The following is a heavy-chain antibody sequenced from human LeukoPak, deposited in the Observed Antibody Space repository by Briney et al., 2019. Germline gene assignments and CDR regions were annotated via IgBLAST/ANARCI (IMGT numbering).Heavy chain of an antibody. CDR3: ARGKGYCSGGSCVFDY. D-gene: IGHD2-15*01. CDR2: IYSGGST. CDR1: GFTVSSNY. V-gene: IGHV3-53*01. J-gene: IGHJ4*02. Sequence: GGSLRLSCAASGFTVSSNYMSWVRQAPGKGLEWVSVIYSGGSTHYADSVKGRFTISRDNSKNTLYLQMNSLRAEDTAVYYCARGKGYCSGGSCVFDYWGQGTLVTVSS.